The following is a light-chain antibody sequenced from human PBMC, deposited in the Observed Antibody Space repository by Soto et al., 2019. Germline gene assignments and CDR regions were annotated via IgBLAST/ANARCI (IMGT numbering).Light chain of an antibody. V-gene: IGLV2-14*03. CDR1: SSDVGGYNY. Sequence: QSALTQPASVSVSPGQSITISCTGTSSDVGGYNYVFWYQQHPGKAPKLMIYDVSNRPSGVSNRFSGSKSGDTASLTISGLQAEDEADYYCTSYTTSNTYVFGNGTKVTVL. J-gene: IGLJ1*01. CDR2: DVS. CDR3: TSYTTSNTYV.